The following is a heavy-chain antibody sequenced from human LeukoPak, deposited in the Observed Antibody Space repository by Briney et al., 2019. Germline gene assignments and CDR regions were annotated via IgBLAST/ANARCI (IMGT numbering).Heavy chain of an antibody. J-gene: IGHJ4*02. CDR1: GGSVSSDY. D-gene: IGHD6-19*01. V-gene: IGHV4-59*02. CDR3: ARDHSSGWLDY. CDR2: IYYSGST. Sequence: SETLSLTCTVSGGSVSSDYWSWIRQPPGKGLEWIGYIYYSGSTNYNPSLKSRVTISVDTSKNQFSLKLTSVTAADTAVYYCARDHSSGWLDYWGQGTLVTVSS.